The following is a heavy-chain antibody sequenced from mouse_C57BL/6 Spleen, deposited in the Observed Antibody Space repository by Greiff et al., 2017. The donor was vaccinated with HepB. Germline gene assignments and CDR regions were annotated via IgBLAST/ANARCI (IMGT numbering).Heavy chain of an antibody. CDR2: ISSGSSTI. V-gene: IGHV5-17*01. CDR3: ARSIATVVAYYYAMDY. Sequence: EVKLVESGGGLVKPGGSLKLSCAASGFTFSDYGMHWVRQAPEKGLEWVAYISSGSSTIYYADTVKGRFTISRDNAKNTLFLQMTSLRSEDTAMYYCARSIATVVAYYYAMDYWGQGTSVTVSS. J-gene: IGHJ4*01. D-gene: IGHD1-1*01. CDR1: GFTFSDYG.